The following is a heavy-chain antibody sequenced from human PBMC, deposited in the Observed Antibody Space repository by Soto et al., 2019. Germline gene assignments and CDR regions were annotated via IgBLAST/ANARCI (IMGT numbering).Heavy chain of an antibody. CDR2: IYSGGST. V-gene: IGHV3-53*01. CDR1: GFTVSSNY. CDR3: AAGNWFDP. Sequence: PGGSLRLSCAASGFTVSSNYMSWVRQAPGKGLEWVSVIYSGGSTYYADSVKGRFTITRDMSTSTAYMELSSLRSEDTAVYYCAAGNWFDPWGQGTLVTVSS. J-gene: IGHJ5*02.